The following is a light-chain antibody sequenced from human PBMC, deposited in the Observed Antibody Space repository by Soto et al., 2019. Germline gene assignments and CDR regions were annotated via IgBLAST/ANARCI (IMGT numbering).Light chain of an antibody. V-gene: IGKV3-11*01. Sequence: EIVLTQSTATMSLSPGERATLSCKASQSVSSYLAWYQQKPGLAPRLLIYDASSRATGIPDRFSGSGSGTDFTLTISRLEPEDFAVYYCQQRSNWPPFTFGQGTRLEI. CDR2: DAS. CDR1: QSVSSY. CDR3: QQRSNWPPFT. J-gene: IGKJ5*01.